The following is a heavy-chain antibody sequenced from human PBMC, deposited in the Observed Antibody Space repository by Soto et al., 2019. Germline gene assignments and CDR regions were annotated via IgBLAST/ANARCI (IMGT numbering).Heavy chain of an antibody. CDR2: IIPIFGTA. D-gene: IGHD6-13*01. CDR3: ARKGIAAAGTFDY. Sequence: SVKVSCKASGGTFSSYAISWVRQAPGQGLEWMGGIIPIFGTANYAQKFQGRVTITADESTSTAYMELSSLRFEDTAVYYCARKGIAAAGTFDYWGQGTLVTVSS. V-gene: IGHV1-69*13. CDR1: GGTFSSYA. J-gene: IGHJ4*02.